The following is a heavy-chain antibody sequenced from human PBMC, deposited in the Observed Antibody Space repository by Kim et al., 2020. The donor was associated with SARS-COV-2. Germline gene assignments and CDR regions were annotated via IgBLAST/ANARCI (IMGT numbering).Heavy chain of an antibody. D-gene: IGHD2-8*01. CDR3: ARDQGTNGRYYYYYYGMDV. V-gene: IGHV4-31*02. J-gene: IGHJ6*02. Sequence: SRVTISVDTSKNQFSLKLSSVTAADTAVYYCARDQGTNGRYYYYYYGMDVWGQGTTVTVSS.